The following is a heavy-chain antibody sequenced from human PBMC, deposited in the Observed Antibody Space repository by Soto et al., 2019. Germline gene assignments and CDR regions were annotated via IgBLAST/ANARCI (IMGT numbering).Heavy chain of an antibody. V-gene: IGHV4-30-4*01. Sequence: SETLSLTCTVSGGSISIGDYYWSWIRQPPGKGLEWIGYIYYSGSTYYNPSLKSRVTISVDTSKNQFSLKLSSVTAADTAVYYCARVTSYYYFDYWGQGTLVTVSS. CDR3: ARVTSYYYFDY. CDR1: GGSISIGDYY. D-gene: IGHD1-26*01. J-gene: IGHJ4*02. CDR2: IYYSGST.